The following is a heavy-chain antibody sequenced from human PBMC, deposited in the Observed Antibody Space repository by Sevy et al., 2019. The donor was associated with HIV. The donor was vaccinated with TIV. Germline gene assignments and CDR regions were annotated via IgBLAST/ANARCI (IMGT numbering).Heavy chain of an antibody. D-gene: IGHD5-12*01. CDR1: GYTLTKLS. V-gene: IGHV1-24*01. CDR3: ATPKYVGYDYESLDI. J-gene: IGHJ3*02. Sequence: ASVKVSCKVSGYTLTKLSMHWVRQAPGKGLEWMGGFDPEDGETIYAQKFQGRVTMTEDTSKDTAYMELRSLKSEDTAVYYCATPKYVGYDYESLDIWGQGTMVTVSS. CDR2: FDPEDGET.